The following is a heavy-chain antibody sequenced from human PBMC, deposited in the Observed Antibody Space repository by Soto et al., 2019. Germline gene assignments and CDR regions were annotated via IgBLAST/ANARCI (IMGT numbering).Heavy chain of an antibody. CDR3: AERGENRLGRGKAFGF. CDR1: GYTSTTYY. D-gene: IGHD3-10*01. CDR2: INPSDGST. J-gene: IGHJ4*01. Sequence: ASVKVSCKASGYTSTTYYMHWVRQAPGQGLEWLGVINPSDGSTHYAQKFQGRVTMTRDTSTSTVYMELGSLRSEDTAVFFLAERGENRLGRGKAFGFWGQGTL. V-gene: IGHV1-46*01.